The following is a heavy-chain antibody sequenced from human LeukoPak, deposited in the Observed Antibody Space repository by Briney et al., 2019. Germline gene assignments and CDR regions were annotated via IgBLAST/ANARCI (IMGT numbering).Heavy chain of an antibody. V-gene: IGHV4-59*01. Sequence: SEALSLTCTVSGGSISSYYWSWIRQPPGKGLEWIGYIYYSGSTNYNPSLKSRVTISVDTSKNQFSLKLSSVTAAATAVYYCAIYDFWSGYPYWGQGTLVTVSS. CDR3: AIYDFWSGYPY. D-gene: IGHD3-3*01. CDR2: IYYSGST. J-gene: IGHJ4*02. CDR1: GGSISSYY.